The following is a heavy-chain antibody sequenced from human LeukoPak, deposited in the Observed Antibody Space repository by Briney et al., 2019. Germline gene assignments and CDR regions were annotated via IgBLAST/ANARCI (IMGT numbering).Heavy chain of an antibody. Sequence: SETLSLTCIVSGGSVSSGSYYWSWIRQPPGKGLEWIGYNYNSVRTNYNPSLKSRVTISVDTSKNQLSLKLSSVTAADTAVYFCVRDLVATIDHYYYGVDVWGQGTTVTVSS. J-gene: IGHJ6*02. V-gene: IGHV4-61*01. CDR2: NYNSVRT. CDR3: VRDLVATIDHYYYGVDV. D-gene: IGHD5-12*01. CDR1: GGSVSSGSYY.